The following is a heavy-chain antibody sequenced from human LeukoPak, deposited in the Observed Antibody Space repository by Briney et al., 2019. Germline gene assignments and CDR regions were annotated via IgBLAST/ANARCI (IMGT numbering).Heavy chain of an antibody. CDR3: AREICSGGSCYSY. V-gene: IGHV4-59*01. CDR1: GGSISSYY. CDR2: IYYSGST. D-gene: IGHD2-15*01. J-gene: IGHJ4*02. Sequence: PSETLPLTCTVSGGSISSYYWSWIRQPPGKGLEWIGYIYYSGSTNYNPSLKSRVTISVDTSKNQFSLKLSSVTAADTAVYYCAREICSGGSCYSYWGQGTLVTVSS.